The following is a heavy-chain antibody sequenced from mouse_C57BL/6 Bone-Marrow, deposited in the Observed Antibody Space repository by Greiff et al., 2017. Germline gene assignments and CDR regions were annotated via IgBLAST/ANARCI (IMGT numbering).Heavy chain of an antibody. V-gene: IGHV1-82*01. Sequence: VQLQQSGPELVKPGASVKISCKASGYAFSSSWMNWVKQRPGKGLEWIGRIYPGDGDTNYNGKFKGKATLTADKSSSTAYMQLSSLTSEDSAVYFWARSGAVGVDYWGQGTTLTVSS. CDR2: IYPGDGDT. D-gene: IGHD1-1*01. CDR3: ARSGAVGVDY. CDR1: GYAFSSSW. J-gene: IGHJ2*01.